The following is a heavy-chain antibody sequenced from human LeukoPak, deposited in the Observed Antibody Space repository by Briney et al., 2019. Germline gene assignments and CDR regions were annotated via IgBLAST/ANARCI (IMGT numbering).Heavy chain of an antibody. V-gene: IGHV4-34*01. D-gene: IGHD2-15*01. CDR2: INHSGST. CDR3: ARARVVVAATYLDYYGMDV. Sequence: SETLSLTCAVYGGPFSGYYWSWIRQPPGKGLEWIGEINHSGSTNYNPSLKSRVTISVDTSKNQFSLKLSSVTAADTAVYYCARARVVVAATYLDYYGMDVWGQGTTVTVSS. CDR1: GGPFSGYY. J-gene: IGHJ6*02.